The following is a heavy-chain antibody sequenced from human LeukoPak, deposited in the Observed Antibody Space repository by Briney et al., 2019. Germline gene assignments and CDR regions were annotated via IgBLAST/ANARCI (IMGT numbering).Heavy chain of an antibody. D-gene: IGHD6-13*01. CDR3: ARAGGTSWADY. J-gene: IGHJ4*02. Sequence: GGSLRLSCAAYGFTFRDYWMTWVRQAPGKGLEWVANVKQDGTEKFYVDSVKGRFTISRDNGKNSLYLQMNSLRVEDTAIYYCARAGGTSWADYWGQGTLVTVSS. CDR2: VKQDGTEK. CDR1: GFTFRDYW. V-gene: IGHV3-7*01.